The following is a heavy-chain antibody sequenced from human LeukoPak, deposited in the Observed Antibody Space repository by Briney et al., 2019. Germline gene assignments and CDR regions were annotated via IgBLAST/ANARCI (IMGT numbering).Heavy chain of an antibody. J-gene: IGHJ3*02. Sequence: ASVKVSCKASGYTFSGFGISWVRQAPGQGLECMGWISTYNGDTNYVQKLQDRVRMTTDASTNTAYLELRSLSSDDTAVYYCARGSPLSYSGNPPRAFDTWGQGTTVIVSS. CDR2: ISTYNGDT. D-gene: IGHD4-23*01. CDR3: ARGSPLSYSGNPPRAFDT. V-gene: IGHV1-18*01. CDR1: GYTFSGFG.